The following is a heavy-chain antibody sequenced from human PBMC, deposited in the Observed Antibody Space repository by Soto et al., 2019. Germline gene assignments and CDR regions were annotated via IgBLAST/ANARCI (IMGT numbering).Heavy chain of an antibody. CDR3: ARLTVDGCCDY. D-gene: IGHD2-2*03. CDR2: INHSGST. J-gene: IGHJ4*02. Sequence: SETLSLTCAVYCGSFSGYYWSWIRQPPGKGLEWIGEINHSGSTNYNPSLKSRVTISVDTSKNQFSLKLSSVTAADTAVYYCARLTVDGCCDYWGQGTLVTVSS. V-gene: IGHV4-34*01. CDR1: CGSFSGYY.